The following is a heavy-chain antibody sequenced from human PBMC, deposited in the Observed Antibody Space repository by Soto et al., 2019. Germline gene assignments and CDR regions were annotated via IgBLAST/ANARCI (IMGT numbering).Heavy chain of an antibody. Sequence: QVQLVESGGGVVQPGGSLRLSCAASGFSFSTYSMHWVRQAPGKGLEWVAVIWYDGSNKYYADSVKGRFTISRDNSKNTLFLQINSLRAEDTAVYYCAGPNYDFWSGFDYWGQGTLVTVSS. CDR1: GFSFSTYS. V-gene: IGHV3-33*01. J-gene: IGHJ4*02. CDR2: IWYDGSNK. CDR3: AGPNYDFWSGFDY. D-gene: IGHD3-3*01.